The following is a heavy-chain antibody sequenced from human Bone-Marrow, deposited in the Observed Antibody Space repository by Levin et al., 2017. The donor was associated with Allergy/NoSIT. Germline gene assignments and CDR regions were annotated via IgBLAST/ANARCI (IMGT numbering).Heavy chain of an antibody. CDR2: IYPDDSDT. Sequence: TAGGSLRLSCQGSGYSFTKYWIGWVRQMPGKGLEWVGVIYPDDSDTRYSPSFQGQVTISADTSLNTAYLQWRGLKASDNGMYYCVVSPYADYGKFAYWGRGTPVSVSS. V-gene: IGHV5-51*01. CDR1: GYSFTKYW. J-gene: IGHJ4*02. CDR3: VVSPYADYGKFAY. D-gene: IGHD4-17*01.